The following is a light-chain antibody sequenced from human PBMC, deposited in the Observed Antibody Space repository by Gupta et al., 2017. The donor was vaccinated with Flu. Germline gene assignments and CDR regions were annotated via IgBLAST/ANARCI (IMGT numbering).Light chain of an antibody. Sequence: TRSVSPGERATLPCRASHSVSSKLAWYQQKPGQAPRLLIYGASTRATGIPARFSGSGSGTEFTLTISSLQSEDFAVYYCQQYNDWPLYTFGQGTNLEIK. CDR2: GAS. J-gene: IGKJ2*01. CDR1: HSVSSK. V-gene: IGKV3-15*01. CDR3: QQYNDWPLYT.